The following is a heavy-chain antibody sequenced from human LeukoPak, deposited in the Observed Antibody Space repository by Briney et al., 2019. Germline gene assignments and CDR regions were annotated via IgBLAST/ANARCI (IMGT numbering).Heavy chain of an antibody. Sequence: SETLSLTCAVYGGSFSGYYWSWIRQPPGKGLEGIGEINHSGRTNYNPSLRGRVPISVDTSKNQFSLKLSSVTAADTAVYYCARGAGRYSSSWHPKIWFDLWGQGTLVTVSS. D-gene: IGHD6-13*01. CDR2: INHSGRT. CDR1: GGSFSGYY. V-gene: IGHV4-34*01. J-gene: IGHJ5*02. CDR3: ARGAGRYSSSWHPKIWFDL.